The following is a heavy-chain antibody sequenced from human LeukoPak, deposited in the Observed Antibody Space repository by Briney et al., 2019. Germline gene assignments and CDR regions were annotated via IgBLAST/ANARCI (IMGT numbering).Heavy chain of an antibody. D-gene: IGHD5-12*01. Sequence: GGSLRLSCAASGFTFNTFDMTWVRQAPGKGLEWVSYISSGSSSRYYADSVKGRFTISRDNAKNSLYLQMNSLRAEDTAVYFCARAVQMATIPPGYWGQGTLVTVSS. V-gene: IGHV3-48*01. J-gene: IGHJ4*02. CDR3: ARAVQMATIPPGY. CDR1: GFTFNTFD. CDR2: ISSGSSSR.